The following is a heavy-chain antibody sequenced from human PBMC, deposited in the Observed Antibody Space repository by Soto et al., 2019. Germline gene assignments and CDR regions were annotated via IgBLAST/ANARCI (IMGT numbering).Heavy chain of an antibody. CDR2: IWYDGSNK. V-gene: IGHV3-33*01. J-gene: IGHJ3*02. CDR3: EREHDSDAFDI. D-gene: IGHD2-21*02. CDR1: GFTFSSYG. Sequence: QVQLVESGGGVVQPGRSLRLSCAASGFTFSSYGMHWVRQAPGKGLEWVAVIWYDGSNKYYADSVKGRFTISRDNSKNTLYLQMNSLRAEDTAVYYCEREHDSDAFDIWGQGTMVTVSS.